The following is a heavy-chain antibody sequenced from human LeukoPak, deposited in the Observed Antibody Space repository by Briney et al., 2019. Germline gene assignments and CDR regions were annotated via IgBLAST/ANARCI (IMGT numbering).Heavy chain of an antibody. J-gene: IGHJ4*02. Sequence: ASVTVSCKASGGTFSSYAISWVRQAPGQGLEWMGIINPSGGSTSYAQKFQGRVTMTRDTSTSTVYMELSSLRSEDTAVYYCASLYCGGDCGNYWGQGTLVTVSS. CDR1: GGTFSSYA. V-gene: IGHV1-46*01. CDR2: INPSGGST. CDR3: ASLYCGGDCGNY. D-gene: IGHD2-21*02.